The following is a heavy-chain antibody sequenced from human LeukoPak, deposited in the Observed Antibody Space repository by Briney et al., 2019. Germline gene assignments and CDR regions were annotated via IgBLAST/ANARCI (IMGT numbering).Heavy chain of an antibody. V-gene: IGHV3-21*06. CDR1: GFIASSNY. Sequence: GGSVRLSCTASGFIASSNYMNWVRQAPGKGLEWVSFTDTSGNYIYYGDSVKGRFTISRDNARNLLFLQMNGLRAEDTAVYYCARGRSITLLRGVAMSDGFDIWGQGAMVAVSS. J-gene: IGHJ3*02. CDR3: ARGRSITLLRGVAMSDGFDI. D-gene: IGHD3-10*01. CDR2: TDTSGNYI.